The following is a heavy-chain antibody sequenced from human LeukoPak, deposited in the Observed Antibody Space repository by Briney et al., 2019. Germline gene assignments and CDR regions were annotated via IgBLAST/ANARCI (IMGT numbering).Heavy chain of an antibody. CDR3: AKEGDYYGSGSHRDAFDM. CDR1: GFTFSSYS. J-gene: IGHJ3*02. D-gene: IGHD3-10*01. V-gene: IGHV3-21*01. Sequence: GGSLRLSCAASGFTFSSYSMNWVRQAPGKGLERVSSISSSSSYIYYADSVKRRFTISRDNSKNTLYLQMNSLRPEDTALYYCAKEGDYYGSGSHRDAFDMWGQGTMVTVSS. CDR2: ISSSSSYI.